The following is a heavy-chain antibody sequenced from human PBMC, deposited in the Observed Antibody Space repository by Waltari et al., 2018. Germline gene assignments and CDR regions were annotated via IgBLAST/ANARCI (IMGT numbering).Heavy chain of an antibody. Sequence: QVQLVQSGAEVKKPGSSVKVSCKASGGTFSSYAISWVRQAPGQGLEWMGGIIPILGIANYAQKFQGRVTITADESTSTAYMELSSLRSEDTAVYYCAQALHNDYIWGSYRYSGDYWGQGTLVTVSS. V-gene: IGHV1-69*04. D-gene: IGHD3-16*02. CDR2: IIPILGIA. CDR1: GGTFSSYA. J-gene: IGHJ4*02. CDR3: AQALHNDYIWGSYRYSGDY.